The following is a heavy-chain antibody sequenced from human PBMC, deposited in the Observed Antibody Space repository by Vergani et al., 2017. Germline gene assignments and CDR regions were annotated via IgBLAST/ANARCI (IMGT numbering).Heavy chain of an antibody. Sequence: EVQLVESGGGLVPPGRSLRLSCAASGFSFGDYAMTWVRQAPGKGLEWVAFIRNKAYGGTTEYAASVKGRFTISRDDSKRLAYLQLSGLKTEDTAVYFCARLGLTASRREAPVFDYWGQGTLVTVSS. J-gene: IGHJ4*02. CDR2: IRNKAYGGTT. D-gene: IGHD6-13*01. V-gene: IGHV3-49*04. CDR1: GFSFGDYA. CDR3: ARLGLTASRREAPVFDY.